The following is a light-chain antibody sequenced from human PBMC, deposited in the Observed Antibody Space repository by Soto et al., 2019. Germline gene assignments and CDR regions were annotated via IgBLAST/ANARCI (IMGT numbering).Light chain of an antibody. CDR1: QSVSSSY. CDR3: QQYGSSPFT. Sequence: EIVLTQSPGTLSVSPGERATLSCRASQSVSSSYLAWYQQKPGQAPRLLIYGASSRATGIPDRFSGSGSGTDFTLTISRVEPEDFAVYYCQQYGSSPFTFGPGTKVDIK. J-gene: IGKJ3*01. V-gene: IGKV3-20*01. CDR2: GAS.